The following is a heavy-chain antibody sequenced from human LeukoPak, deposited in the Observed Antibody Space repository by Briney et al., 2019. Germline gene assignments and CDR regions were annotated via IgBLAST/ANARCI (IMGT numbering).Heavy chain of an antibody. J-gene: IGHJ4*02. CDR3: AKGVRYFALHTYDY. CDR2: ISSSGSTI. D-gene: IGHD3-9*01. CDR1: GFTFSDYY. V-gene: IGHV3-11*01. Sequence: PGGSLRLSCAASGFTFSDYYMSWIRQAPGKGLEWVSYISSSGSTIYYADSVKGRFTISRDNAKNSLYLQMNSLRAEDTAVYYCAKGVRYFALHTYDYWGQGTLVTVSS.